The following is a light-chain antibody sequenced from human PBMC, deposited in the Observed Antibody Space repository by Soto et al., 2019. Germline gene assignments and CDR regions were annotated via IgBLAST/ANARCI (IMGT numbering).Light chain of an antibody. J-gene: IGLJ3*02. CDR1: SSDVGGYNY. CDR3: SSYAGSNNFVV. Sequence: QSALTQPPSASGSPGQSVTISFTGTSSDVGGYNYVSWYQQHPGKAPKLMIYDVSKRPSGVPDRFSGAKSGNTASLTVSGLQAEDEANYYCSSYAGSNNFVVFGGGTKVTVL. CDR2: DVS. V-gene: IGLV2-8*01.